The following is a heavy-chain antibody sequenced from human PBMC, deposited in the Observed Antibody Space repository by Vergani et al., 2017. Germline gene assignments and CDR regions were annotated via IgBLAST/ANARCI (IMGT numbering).Heavy chain of an antibody. D-gene: IGHD1-26*01. CDR3: AHSWNFGRRDWFDS. Sequence: QVQLMQSGPVMKKPGGSMKVSCQASDSTFSDYHIPWVRQAPGQGLQWMGWISPKTGDTDYLQRFQDRVTMTRDASTKTVYLKMTRLTSDDTAIYYCAHSWNFGRRDWFDSWGPGTLVTVSS. CDR2: ISPKTGDT. V-gene: IGHV1-2*02. CDR1: DSTFSDYH. J-gene: IGHJ5*01.